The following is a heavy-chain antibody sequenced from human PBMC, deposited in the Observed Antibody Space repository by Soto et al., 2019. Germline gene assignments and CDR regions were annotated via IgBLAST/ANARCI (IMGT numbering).Heavy chain of an antibody. J-gene: IGHJ6*02. CDR1: GVTFSNAA. D-gene: IGHD3-3*02. CDR3: ARERQYQHQAIITEYLGMDV. Sequence: VQVVQSEAEAKKPGSSVKLSCEVSGVTFSNAAFSWVRQAPGQGLEWMGGIIPIFGGAKYAQKFQGRAEITADELTDILYMEVTSLTIDDTAAHFCARERQYQHQAIITEYLGMDVWGQGTTVTVS. CDR2: IIPIFGGA. V-gene: IGHV1-69*01.